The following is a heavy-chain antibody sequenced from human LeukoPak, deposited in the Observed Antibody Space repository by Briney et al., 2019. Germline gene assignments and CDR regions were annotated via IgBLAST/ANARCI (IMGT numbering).Heavy chain of an antibody. J-gene: IGHJ4*02. CDR3: ARGRFGEGVYYYFDY. CDR2: IYYSGST. CDR1: GGSISSGDYY. V-gene: IGHV4-61*08. D-gene: IGHD3-10*01. Sequence: PSQTLSLTCAVSGGSISSGDYYWSWIRQPPGKGLEWIGYIYYSGSTNYNPSLKSRVTISVDTSKNQFSLKLSSVTAADTAVYYCARGRFGEGVYYYFDYWGQGTLVTVSS.